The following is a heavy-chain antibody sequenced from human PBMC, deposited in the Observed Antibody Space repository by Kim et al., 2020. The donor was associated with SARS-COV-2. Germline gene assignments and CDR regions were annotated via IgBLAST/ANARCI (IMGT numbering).Heavy chain of an antibody. CDR1: GFTFSSYA. CDR3: ARDHSSGWENWFDP. D-gene: IGHD6-19*01. J-gene: IGHJ5*02. Sequence: GGSLRLSCAASGFTFSSYAMHWVRQAPGKGLEYVSAISSNGGSTYYANSVKGRFTISRDNSKNTLYLQMGSLRAEDMAVYYCARDHSSGWENWFDPWGQGTLVTVSS. V-gene: IGHV3-64*01. CDR2: ISSNGGST.